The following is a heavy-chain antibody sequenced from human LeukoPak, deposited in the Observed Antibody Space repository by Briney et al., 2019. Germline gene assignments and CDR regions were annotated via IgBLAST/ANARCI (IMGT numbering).Heavy chain of an antibody. CDR2: IYTSGST. J-gene: IGHJ4*02. D-gene: IGHD3-10*01. CDR1: GGSISSGSYY. CDR3: ARRDPYTSGSYYFDN. Sequence: SETLSLTCTVSGGSISSGSYYWSWIRQPAGKGLEWIGRIYTSGSTNYNPSLKSRATISIDTSKNHFSLRLSSVTAADTAEYYCARRDPYTSGSYYFDNWGQGALVTVSS. V-gene: IGHV4-61*02.